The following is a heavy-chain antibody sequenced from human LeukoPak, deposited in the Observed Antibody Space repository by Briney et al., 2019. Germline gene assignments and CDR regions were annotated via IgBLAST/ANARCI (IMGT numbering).Heavy chain of an antibody. J-gene: IGHJ4*02. D-gene: IGHD3-22*01. CDR2: MYTSGTT. V-gene: IGHV4-61*02. Sequence: PSETLSLTCTVSGGSIRSGSYYWNWIRQPAGKGLECIGRMYTSGTTNYNPSLKSRVTISVDTSKNQFSLKLSSVTAADTAVYYCARTASGYYLFDYWGQGTLVTVSS. CDR3: ARTASGYYLFDY. CDR1: GGSIRSGSYY.